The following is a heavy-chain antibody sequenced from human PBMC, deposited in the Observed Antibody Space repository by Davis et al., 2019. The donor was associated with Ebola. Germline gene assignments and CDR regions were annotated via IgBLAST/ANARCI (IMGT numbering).Heavy chain of an antibody. Sequence: ASVKVFCNAAGDTFTSNGISWVRHAPGQGLEWMGWISAYNGNTNYAQKLQGRVTMTTDTSTSTAYMELRSLRSDDTAVDYCARDNRQLDYYYYGMDVWGQGTTVTVSS. CDR2: ISAYNGNT. D-gene: IGHD6-6*01. V-gene: IGHV1-18*01. J-gene: IGHJ6*02. CDR1: GDTFTSNG. CDR3: ARDNRQLDYYYYGMDV.